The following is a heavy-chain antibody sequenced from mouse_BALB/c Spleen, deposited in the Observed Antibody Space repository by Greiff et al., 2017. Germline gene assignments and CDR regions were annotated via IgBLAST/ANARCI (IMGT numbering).Heavy chain of an antibody. CDR3: ARGPAYYGNGYYFDY. CDR2: ISSGSSTI. D-gene: IGHD2-10*01. V-gene: IGHV5-17*02. Sequence: EVQGVESGGGLVQPGGSRKLSCAASGFTFSSFGMHWVRQAPEKGLEWVAYISSGSSTIYYADTVKGRFTISRDNPKNTLFLQMTSLRSADTAMYYCARGPAYYGNGYYFDYWGQGTTLTVSS. J-gene: IGHJ2*01. CDR1: GFTFSSFG.